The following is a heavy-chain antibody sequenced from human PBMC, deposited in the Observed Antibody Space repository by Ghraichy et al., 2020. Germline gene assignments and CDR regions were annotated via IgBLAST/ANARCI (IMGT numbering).Heavy chain of an antibody. V-gene: IGHV4-59*01. J-gene: IGHJ3*02. Sequence: SETLSLTCTVSGGSISSYYWSWIRQPPGKGLEWIGYIYYSGSTNYNPSLKSRVTISVDTSKNQFSLKLSSVTAADTAVYYCARGGSITMVRGVIVGAFDIWGQGTMVTVSS. CDR1: GGSISSYY. CDR2: IYYSGST. D-gene: IGHD3-10*01. CDR3: ARGGSITMVRGVIVGAFDI.